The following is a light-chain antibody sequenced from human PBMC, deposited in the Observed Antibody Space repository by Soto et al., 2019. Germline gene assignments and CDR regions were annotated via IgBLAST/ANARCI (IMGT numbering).Light chain of an antibody. CDR1: QSVTTF. V-gene: IGKV3-11*01. Sequence: EIVLTQSPVTLSLSRGERATLSCRASQSVTTFLAWYQQKPGQAPRLLIYDASKRATGIPARFSGSGSGTDFTLTISSLEPEAFAVYYCQQRTNWPLTFGGGTKVEIK. J-gene: IGKJ4*01. CDR3: QQRTNWPLT. CDR2: DAS.